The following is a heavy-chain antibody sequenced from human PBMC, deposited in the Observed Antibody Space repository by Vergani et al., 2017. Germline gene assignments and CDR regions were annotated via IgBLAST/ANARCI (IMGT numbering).Heavy chain of an antibody. Sequence: QVRLQESGPGLVKPSQTLSFTCTVSGGSTSSGAYYWSWIRQPPGKGLEWIEYIYYSRSTYYNQSLKSRVTISVETSKNQFSLKLSSVTAADTAVYYCARDQKYIAVARGFDPWGQGTLVTVSS. CDR1: GGSTSSGAYY. J-gene: IGHJ5*02. CDR3: ARDQKYIAVARGFDP. CDR2: IYYSRST. V-gene: IGHV4-30-4*08. D-gene: IGHD6-19*01.